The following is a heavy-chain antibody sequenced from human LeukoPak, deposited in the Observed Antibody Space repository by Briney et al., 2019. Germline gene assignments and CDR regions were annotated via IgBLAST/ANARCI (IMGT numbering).Heavy chain of an antibody. D-gene: IGHD6-13*01. V-gene: IGHV3-11*04. CDR1: GFTFSDYY. CDR2: ISSSDTT. Sequence: PGGSLRLSCAASGFTFSDYYMSWIRQAPGKGLEWVSYISSSDTTYYADSVKGRFTISRDNAKNSVFLQMNSLRAEDTAVYYCAREPTYTSSWYSTCDSWGQGTLVTVSS. J-gene: IGHJ5*01. CDR3: AREPTYTSSWYSTCDS.